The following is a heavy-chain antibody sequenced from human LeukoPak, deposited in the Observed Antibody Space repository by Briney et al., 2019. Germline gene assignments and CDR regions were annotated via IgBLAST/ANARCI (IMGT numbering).Heavy chain of an antibody. Sequence: GGSLRLSCAASGFTFRSYAMSWVRQAPGKGLEWVSAISGSGGSTYDADSVKGRFTISRDNSKNTPYLQMNSLRAEDTAVYYCAKDLPGFFDYWGQGTLVTVSS. CDR2: ISGSGGST. V-gene: IGHV3-23*01. CDR1: GFTFRSYA. CDR3: AKDLPGFFDY. J-gene: IGHJ4*02.